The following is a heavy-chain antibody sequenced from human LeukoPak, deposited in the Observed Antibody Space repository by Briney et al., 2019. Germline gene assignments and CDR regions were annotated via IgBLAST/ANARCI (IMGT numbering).Heavy chain of an antibody. CDR2: ISYDGSDK. D-gene: IGHD3-22*01. CDR1: GFTFSNYA. CDR3: AKVREDRYYNSRGFYLDY. Sequence: GGSLRLSCAASGFTFSNYAMHWVRQAPGKGLEWVAAISYDGSDKYYIDSMKGRFTISRVNSENTLYLQMNSLRSEDTAIYYCAKVREDRYYNSRGFYLDYWGQGTLVTVSS. J-gene: IGHJ4*02. V-gene: IGHV3-30*04.